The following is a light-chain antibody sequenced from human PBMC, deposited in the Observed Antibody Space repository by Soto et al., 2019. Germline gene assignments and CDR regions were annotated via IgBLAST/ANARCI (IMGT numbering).Light chain of an antibody. Sequence: LTQPPSASVSPGQSVTISCTGTSSDVGGYNYVSWFQQHPGKAPKLIIYGVNKRPSGVPDRFSGSKPGNTASLTVSGLQAEDEADYYCSSYAGSNNYVLGTGTKV. CDR1: SSDVGGYNY. CDR3: SSYAGSNNYV. V-gene: IGLV2-8*01. CDR2: GVN. J-gene: IGLJ1*01.